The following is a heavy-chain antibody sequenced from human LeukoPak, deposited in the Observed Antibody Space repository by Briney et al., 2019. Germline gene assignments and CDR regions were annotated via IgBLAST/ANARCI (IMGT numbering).Heavy chain of an antibody. CDR3: AKGYYASGSSLSAFDY. Sequence: GGSLRLSCAASGFTFSDYAMDWVRQAPGKGLEWVSVIRSSGDTTYYADFVKGRFTISRDNSKNTLYLQMNSPRAEDTAVYYCAKGYYASGSSLSAFDYWGQGTLVTVSS. CDR1: GFTFSDYA. J-gene: IGHJ4*02. CDR2: IRSSGDTT. D-gene: IGHD3-10*01. V-gene: IGHV3-23*01.